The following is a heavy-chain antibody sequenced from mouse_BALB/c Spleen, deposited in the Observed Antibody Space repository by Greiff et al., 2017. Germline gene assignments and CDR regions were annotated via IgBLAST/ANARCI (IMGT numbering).Heavy chain of an antibody. CDR2: ISYSGST. J-gene: IGHJ4*01. D-gene: IGHD4-1*01. Sequence: DVKLVESGPGLVKPSQSLSLTCTVTGYSITSDYAWNWIRQFPGNKLEWMGYISYSGSTSYNPSLKSRISITRDTSKNQFFLQLNSVTTEDTATYYCARTGKINYYAMDYWGQGTSVTVSS. CDR1: GYSITSDYA. CDR3: ARTGKINYYAMDY. V-gene: IGHV3-2*02.